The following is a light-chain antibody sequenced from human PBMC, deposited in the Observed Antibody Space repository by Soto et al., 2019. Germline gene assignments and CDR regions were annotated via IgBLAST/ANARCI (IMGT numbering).Light chain of an antibody. CDR1: QSVSSSY. CDR3: QHFNNWPPELT. CDR2: GAS. J-gene: IGKJ4*01. Sequence: EIVLTQSPGTLSLSPGERATLSCRASQSVSSSYLAWYQQKPGQAPRLLIYGASSRATGIPDRFSGSGSGTDFTLTISRLEPEDFATYYCQHFNNWPPELTFGGGTKVDNK. V-gene: IGKV3-20*01.